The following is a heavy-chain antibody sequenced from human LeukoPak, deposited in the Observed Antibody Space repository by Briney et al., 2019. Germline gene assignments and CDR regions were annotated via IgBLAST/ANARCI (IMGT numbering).Heavy chain of an antibody. Sequence: SETLSLTCTVSGGSISSYYWSWIRQPPGKGLEWIGYIYYSGSTNYNPSLKSRLTISVDTSKNQFSLKLNSVAAADTAVYYCAKETSPYHGMDVWGQGTTVTVSS. J-gene: IGHJ6*02. CDR1: GGSISSYY. V-gene: IGHV4-59*01. CDR2: IYYSGST. CDR3: AKETSPYHGMDV. D-gene: IGHD1-7*01.